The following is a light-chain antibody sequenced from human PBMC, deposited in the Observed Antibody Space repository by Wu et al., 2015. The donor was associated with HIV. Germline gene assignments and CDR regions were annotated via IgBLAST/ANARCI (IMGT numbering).Light chain of an antibody. CDR3: QQYDRSPYS. CDR2: GTS. Sequence: EIVLTQSPGTLSLSPGERAAISCRAGQRVSINYLAWYQQKPGQAPRLLIYGTSVRATGVPGRFSGSGSGTDFTLVISRLEPEDLAVYFCQQYDRSPYSFGQGTKLEIK. CDR1: QRVSINY. J-gene: IGKJ2*03. V-gene: IGKV3-20*01.